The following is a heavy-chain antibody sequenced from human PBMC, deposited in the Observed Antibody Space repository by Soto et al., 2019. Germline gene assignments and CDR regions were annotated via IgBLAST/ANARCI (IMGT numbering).Heavy chain of an antibody. CDR1: GFTFSSDW. Sequence: EVQLVESGGGLVQPGGSLRLSCAASGFTFSSDWMTWVRQAPGKGLEWVAYIKEDGSENYYVDSVKGRFTISRDNAKNSLYLQMNSLRAEDTAVYYCARDLTPHSGGWYDAFVIWGQGTMVTVSS. CDR3: ARDLTPHSGGWYDAFVI. CDR2: IKEDGSEN. V-gene: IGHV3-7*01. J-gene: IGHJ3*02. D-gene: IGHD6-19*01.